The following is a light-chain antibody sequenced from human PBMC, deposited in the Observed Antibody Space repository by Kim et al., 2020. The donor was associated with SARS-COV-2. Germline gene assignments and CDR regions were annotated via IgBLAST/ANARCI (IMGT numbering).Light chain of an antibody. CDR2: DVS. J-gene: IGLJ3*02. V-gene: IGLV2-14*01. CDR1: SSDVGGYNY. Sequence: QSALTQPASVSVSPGQSITISCTGTSSDVGGYNYVSWYQQHPGKAPKLMIYDVSKRPSGVSNRFSGSKSGNTASLTISGLHAEDEADYYCSSYTSSSRNWVFGGGTQLTVL. CDR3: SSYTSSSRNWV.